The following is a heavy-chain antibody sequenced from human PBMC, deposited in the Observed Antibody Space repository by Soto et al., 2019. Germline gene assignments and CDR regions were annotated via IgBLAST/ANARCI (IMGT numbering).Heavy chain of an antibody. Sequence: PSETLSLTCTVSGGSISSYYWSWIRQPPGKGLEWIGYIYYSGSTNYNPSLKSRVTISVDTSKNQFSLKLSSVTAADTAVYYCARWGIAAAGNNWFDPWGQGTLVTVSS. V-gene: IGHV4-59*01. CDR2: IYYSGST. J-gene: IGHJ5*02. CDR3: ARWGIAAAGNNWFDP. D-gene: IGHD6-13*01. CDR1: GGSISSYY.